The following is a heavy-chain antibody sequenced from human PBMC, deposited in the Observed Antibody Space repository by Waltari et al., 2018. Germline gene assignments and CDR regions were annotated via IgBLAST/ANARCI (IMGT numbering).Heavy chain of an antibody. V-gene: IGHV4-4*02. CDR3: ARDRGRGLYLDT. CDR2: VHGSSGRT. D-gene: IGHD2-15*01. J-gene: IGHJ4*02. CDR1: GDSAGNPYL. Sequence: QLQLQESGPGLVQPSGTLSLTCGVSGDSAGNPYLWNWVRQSPGKGLEWIGQVHGSSGRTNYNPSFASRVTVSLDTYNNQFSLKLTYATAADTAVYYCARDRGRGLYLDTWGPGTLVTVSP.